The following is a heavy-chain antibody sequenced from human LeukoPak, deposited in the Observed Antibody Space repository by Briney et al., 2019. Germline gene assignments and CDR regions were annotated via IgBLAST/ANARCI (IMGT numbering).Heavy chain of an antibody. V-gene: IGHV1-69*05. CDR1: GGTFSSYA. CDR3: AIGLRMTYYYYYMDV. CDR2: IIPIFGTA. Sequence: GSSVKVSCKASGGTFSSYAISRVRQAPGQGLEWMGGIIPIFGTANYAQKFQGRVTITTDESTSTAYMELSSLRSEDTAVYYCAIGLRMTYYYYYMDVWGKGTTVTVSS. J-gene: IGHJ6*03. D-gene: IGHD5-18*01.